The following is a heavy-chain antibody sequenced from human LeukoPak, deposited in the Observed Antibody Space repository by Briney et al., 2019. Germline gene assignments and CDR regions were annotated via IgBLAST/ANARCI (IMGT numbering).Heavy chain of an antibody. CDR2: IYYSGST. Sequence: PSETLSPTCTVSGGSISSSSYYWGWIRQPPGKGLEWIGSIYYSGSTYYNPSLKSRVTISVDTSKNQFSLKLSSVTAADTAVYYCARAPGSGWELQVYYFDYWGQGTLVTVSS. D-gene: IGHD6-19*01. V-gene: IGHV4-39*01. J-gene: IGHJ4*02. CDR3: ARAPGSGWELQVYYFDY. CDR1: GGSISSSSYY.